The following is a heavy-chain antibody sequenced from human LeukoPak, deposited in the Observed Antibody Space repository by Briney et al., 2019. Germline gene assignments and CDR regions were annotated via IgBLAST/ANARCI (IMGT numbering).Heavy chain of an antibody. CDR3: AKDPVGNN. Sequence: GGSLRLSCAASGFTFSSYAMSWVRQAPGKGLEWVAVISYDGSNKYYADSVKGRFTISRDNSKNTLYLQMNSLRAEDTAVYYCAKDPVGNNWGQGTLVTVSS. V-gene: IGHV3-30*18. CDR1: GFTFSSYA. D-gene: IGHD7-27*01. CDR2: ISYDGSNK. J-gene: IGHJ4*02.